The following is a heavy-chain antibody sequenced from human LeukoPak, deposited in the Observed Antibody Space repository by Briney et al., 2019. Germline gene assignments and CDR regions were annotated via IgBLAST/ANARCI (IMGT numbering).Heavy chain of an antibody. CDR3: ARATGDYYGSGSYFGPFLAHHYFDY. D-gene: IGHD3-10*01. J-gene: IGHJ4*02. CDR1: GGSFSGYY. CDR2: INHSGST. V-gene: IGHV4-34*01. Sequence: KPSETLSLTCAVYGGSFSGYYWSWIRQPPGKGLEWIGEINHSGSTNYNPSLKSRVTISVDTSKNQFSLKLSSVTAADTAVYYCARATGDYYGSGSYFGPFLAHHYFDYWAREPWSPSPQ.